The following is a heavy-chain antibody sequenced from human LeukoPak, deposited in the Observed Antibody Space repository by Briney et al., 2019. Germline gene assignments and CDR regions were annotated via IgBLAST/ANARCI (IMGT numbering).Heavy chain of an antibody. V-gene: IGHV4-34*01. CDR3: ARGDFWSGYDY. CDR1: GGSFSGYY. CDR2: IHHSGIT. Sequence: SETLSLTCAVYGGSFSGYYWSWIRQPPGKGLEWIGEIHHSGITNYNPSLKSRVTISVDTSKNQFSLRLSSVTAADTAVYYCARGDFWSGYDYWGQGTLVTVSS. J-gene: IGHJ4*02. D-gene: IGHD3-3*01.